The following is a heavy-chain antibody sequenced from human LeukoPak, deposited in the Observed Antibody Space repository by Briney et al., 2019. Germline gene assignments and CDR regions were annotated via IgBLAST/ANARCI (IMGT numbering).Heavy chain of an antibody. V-gene: IGHV3-21*01. D-gene: IGHD3-10*01. CDR2: ISSSSSYI. CDR1: GFTFSSYS. J-gene: IGHJ6*02. CDR3: ARDWFRLGESYYYYGMDV. Sequence: GGSLRLSCAASGFTFSSYSMNWVRQAPGKGLEWVSSISSSSSYIYYADSVKGRFTISRDNAKNSLYLQMNSLRAEDTAVYYCARDWFRLGESYYYYGMDVWGQGTTVTVSS.